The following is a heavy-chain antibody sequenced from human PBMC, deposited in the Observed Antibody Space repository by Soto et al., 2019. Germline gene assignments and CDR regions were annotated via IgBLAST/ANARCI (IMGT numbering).Heavy chain of an antibody. CDR1: GGSFSGYY. Sequence: QVQLQQWGAGLLKPSETLSLTCAGYGGSFSGYYWSWIRQPPGKGLEWIGEINHSGSTNYNPSLKSRVTISVDTSKNQFSLKLSSVTAADTAVYYCARGLSSGWYGYWGQGTLVTVSS. V-gene: IGHV4-34*01. CDR2: INHSGST. CDR3: ARGLSSGWYGY. D-gene: IGHD6-19*01. J-gene: IGHJ4*02.